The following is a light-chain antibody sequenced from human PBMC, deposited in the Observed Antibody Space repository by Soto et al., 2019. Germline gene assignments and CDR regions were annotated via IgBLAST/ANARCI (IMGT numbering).Light chain of an antibody. J-gene: IGKJ1*01. CDR1: QSGSSTY. CDR2: GPS. Sequence: EIVLTQSPGTLSLSPGERATLSCRASQSGSSTYLAWYQQKPGQAPRLLIYGPSSRASGVPDRFSASGSGTDFTLTISSLQSEDFAVYYCQQYDTSLWTFGQGTKVDIK. CDR3: QQYDTSLWT. V-gene: IGKV3-20*01.